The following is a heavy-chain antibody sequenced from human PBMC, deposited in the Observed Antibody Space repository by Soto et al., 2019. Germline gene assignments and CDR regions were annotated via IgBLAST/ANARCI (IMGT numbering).Heavy chain of an antibody. J-gene: IGHJ4*02. CDR2: IIPILGRA. V-gene: IGHV1-69*04. Sequence: ASVKVSCKASGGIFSSYSISWVRQAPGQGLEWMGRIIPILGRANYAQKFQGRVTISADKSTNTAYMQLSSLRSEDTAVYYCARDPHSTGWSHLYFWGQGTLVTVS. CDR3: ARDPHSTGWSHLYF. D-gene: IGHD6-19*01. CDR1: GGIFSSYS.